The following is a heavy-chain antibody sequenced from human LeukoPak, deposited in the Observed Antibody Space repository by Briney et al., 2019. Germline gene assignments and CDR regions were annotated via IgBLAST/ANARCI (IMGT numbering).Heavy chain of an antibody. CDR2: IYHSGST. D-gene: IGHD1-26*01. V-gene: IGHV4-59*12. CDR3: ARGSSGGSYLDAFDI. Sequence: SETLSLTCTVSGGSISSYYWSWIRQPAGKGLEWIGYIYHSGSTYYNPSLKSRVTISVDRSKNQFSLKLSSVTAADTAVYYCARGSSGGSYLDAFDIWGQGTMVTVSS. CDR1: GGSISSYY. J-gene: IGHJ3*02.